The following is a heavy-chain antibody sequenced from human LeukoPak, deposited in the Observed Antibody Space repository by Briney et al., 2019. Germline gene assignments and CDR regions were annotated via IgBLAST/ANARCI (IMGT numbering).Heavy chain of an antibody. CDR1: GFTFSSYA. V-gene: IGHV3-23*01. Sequence: GGSLRLSCAASGFTFSSYAMSWVRQAPGKGLEWVSAISGSGGSTYYADSVKGRFTISRDNPKNTLYLQMNSLRAEDTAVYYCATLRIGLWFGELLSYFQHWGQGTLVTVSS. D-gene: IGHD3-10*01. CDR3: ATLRIGLWFGELLSYFQH. J-gene: IGHJ1*01. CDR2: ISGSGGST.